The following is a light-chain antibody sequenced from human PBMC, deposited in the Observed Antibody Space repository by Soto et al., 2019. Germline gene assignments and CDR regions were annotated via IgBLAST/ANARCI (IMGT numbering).Light chain of an antibody. J-gene: IGKJ1*01. V-gene: IGKV3-20*01. CDR3: QHYSSSPRSWT. Sequence: EIVLTQSPGILSLSPGERATLSCRASQSVSSSYLAWYQQKPGQAPRLLIYGASSRATGIPDRFSGSGFGTDFTLPISRLEPEDFAVYYCQHYSSSPRSWTFGQGTKVEIK. CDR1: QSVSSSY. CDR2: GAS.